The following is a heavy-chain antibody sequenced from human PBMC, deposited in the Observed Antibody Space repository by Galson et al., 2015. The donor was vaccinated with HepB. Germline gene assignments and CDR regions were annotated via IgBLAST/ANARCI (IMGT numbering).Heavy chain of an antibody. J-gene: IGHJ6*02. Sequence: QGLEWMGGIIPIFGTANYAQKFQGRVTITADESTSTAYMELSSLRSEDTAVYYCARGFRDIVATINFYYYGMDVWGQGTTVTVSS. CDR3: ARGFRDIVATINFYYYGMDV. CDR2: IIPIFGTA. V-gene: IGHV1-69*01. D-gene: IGHD5-12*01.